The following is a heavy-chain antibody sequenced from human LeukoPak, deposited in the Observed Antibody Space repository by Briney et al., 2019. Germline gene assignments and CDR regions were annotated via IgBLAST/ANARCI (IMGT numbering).Heavy chain of an antibody. CDR3: ASLVVVPAAFSFSYYYYYMDV. CDR2: INPNSGGT. D-gene: IGHD2-2*01. CDR1: GYTLTGYY. V-gene: IGHV1-2*02. J-gene: IGHJ6*03. Sequence: ASVKVSCKASGYTLTGYYMHWVRQAPGQGLEWMGWINPNSGGTNYAQKLQGRVTMTTDTSTSTAYMELRSLRSDDTAVYYCASLVVVPAAFSFSYYYYYMDVWGKGTTVTVSS.